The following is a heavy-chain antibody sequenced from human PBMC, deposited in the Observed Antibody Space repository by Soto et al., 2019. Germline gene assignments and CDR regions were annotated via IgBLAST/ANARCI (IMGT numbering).Heavy chain of an antibody. Sequence: QVQLVESGGGVVQPERSLRLSCAASGFTFSRQAMHWVRQAPGRGLEWVAVIWYHGIDKYYADSVKGRFTISRDNSKNTVYLQMNSRRGEDTAVYYCATGFLGFCTCGKCPLDYWGQGTLVTVSS. CDR1: GFTFSRQA. CDR3: ATGFLGFCTCGKCPLDY. D-gene: IGHD2-8*02. V-gene: IGHV3-33*01. CDR2: IWYHGIDK. J-gene: IGHJ4*02.